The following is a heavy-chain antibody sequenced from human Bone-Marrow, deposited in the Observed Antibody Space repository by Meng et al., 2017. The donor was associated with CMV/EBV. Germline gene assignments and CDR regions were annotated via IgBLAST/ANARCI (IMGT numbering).Heavy chain of an antibody. Sequence: GGSLRLSCAASGFTFSSYGMHWVRQAPGKGLEWVAVIWYDGSNKYYADSVKGRFTISRDNSKNTLYLQMNSLRAEDTAVYYCAGDCSSTSCLDYWGQGTLVTVSS. J-gene: IGHJ4*02. CDR1: GFTFSSYG. D-gene: IGHD2-2*01. V-gene: IGHV3-33*01. CDR3: AGDCSSTSCLDY. CDR2: IWYDGSNK.